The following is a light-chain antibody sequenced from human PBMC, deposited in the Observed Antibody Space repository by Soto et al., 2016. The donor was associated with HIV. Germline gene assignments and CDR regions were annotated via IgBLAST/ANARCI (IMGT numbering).Light chain of an antibody. CDR2: GKN. CDR1: ILRSYY. CDR3: NSRDSSGNHVV. J-gene: IGLJ3*02. Sequence: SGLTQDPTVSVALGQTVRITCQGDILRSYYASWYQQKPGQAPVLVIYGKNKRPSGIPDRFSGSNSGDTGPLTITGAQAEDEADYYCNSRDSSGNHVVFGGGTKLIVL. V-gene: IGLV3-19*01.